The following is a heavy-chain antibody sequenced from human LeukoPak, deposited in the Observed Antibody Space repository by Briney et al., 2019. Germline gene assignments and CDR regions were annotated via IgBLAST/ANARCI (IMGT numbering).Heavy chain of an antibody. J-gene: IGHJ6*02. CDR3: ARDLISWNGLYYYYYGMDV. Sequence: PGGSLRLSCAASGFTFSSYWMHWVRQVPGQGLVWVSHIDGDGRITNYGDSVKGRFTISRDNAKNILYLQMNSLRAEDTAVYYCARDLISWNGLYYYYYGMDVWGQGTTVTVSS. CDR2: IDGDGRIT. CDR1: GFTFSSYW. D-gene: IGHD1-1*01. V-gene: IGHV3-74*01.